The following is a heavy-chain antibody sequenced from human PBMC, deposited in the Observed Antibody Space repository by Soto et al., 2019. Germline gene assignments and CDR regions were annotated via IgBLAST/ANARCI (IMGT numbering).Heavy chain of an antibody. Sequence: ASVKVSCKASGYTFTSYGISWVRQAPGQGLEWMGWISAYNGNTNYAQKLQGRLTMTTDTSTSTAYMELRSLRSDDTAMYYCARLARYTSPDYRGQGTMVTVYS. CDR2: ISAYNGNT. CDR1: GYTFTSYG. J-gene: IGHJ4*02. V-gene: IGHV1-18*01. CDR3: ARLARYTSPDY. D-gene: IGHD6-13*01.